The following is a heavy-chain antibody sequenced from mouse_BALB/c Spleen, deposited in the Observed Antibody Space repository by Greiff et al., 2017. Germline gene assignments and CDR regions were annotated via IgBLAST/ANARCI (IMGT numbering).Heavy chain of an antibody. CDR3: AREGLRRGYAMDY. V-gene: IGHV5-6-3*01. J-gene: IGHJ4*01. CDR1: GFTFSSYG. CDR2: INSNGGST. Sequence: EVQLVESGGGLVQPGGSLKLSCAASGFTFSSYGMSWVRQTPDKRLELVATINSNGGSTYYPDSVKGRFTISRDNAKNTLYLQMSSLKSEDTAMYYCAREGLRRGYAMDYWGQGTSVTVSS. D-gene: IGHD2-2*01.